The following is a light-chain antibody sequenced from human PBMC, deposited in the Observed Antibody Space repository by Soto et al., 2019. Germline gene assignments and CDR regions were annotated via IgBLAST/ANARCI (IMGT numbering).Light chain of an antibody. Sequence: QSVLTQSPSVSAAPGQKVTISCSGSSSNIGNNYVSWYQQLPGTAPKLLIYDNNKRPSGIPDRFSGSKSGTSATLGITGLQTGDEADYYCGTWDSSLSAGPYVFGTGTKLTVL. CDR3: GTWDSSLSAGPYV. CDR1: SSNIGNNY. CDR2: DNN. V-gene: IGLV1-51*01. J-gene: IGLJ1*01.